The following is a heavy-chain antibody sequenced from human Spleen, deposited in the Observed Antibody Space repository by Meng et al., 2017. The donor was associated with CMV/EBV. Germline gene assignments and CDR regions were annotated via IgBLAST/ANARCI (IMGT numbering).Heavy chain of an antibody. V-gene: IGHV3-21*01. CDR1: GFIFSDSY. J-gene: IGHJ4*02. Sequence: GGSLRLSCVASGFIFSDSYMNWIRQAPGKGLEWVSSISSSSSYIYYADSVKGRFTISRDNAKNSLYLQMNSLRVEDTAVYFCAKDAARQYYDSSGYYFDYWGLGTLVTVSS. D-gene: IGHD3-22*01. CDR3: AKDAARQYYDSSGYYFDY. CDR2: ISSSSSYI.